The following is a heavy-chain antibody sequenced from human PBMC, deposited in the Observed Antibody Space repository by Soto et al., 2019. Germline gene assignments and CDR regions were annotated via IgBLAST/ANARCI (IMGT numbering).Heavy chain of an antibody. J-gene: IGHJ3*02. CDR2: IYWDDDK. Sequence: QITLKESGPPLLKPTQTLTLTCTFSGFSLSTSGVGVGWIRQPPGKALEWLELIYWDDDKRYSPSLKSRLTITKDTSKNQVVLTMTNMDPVDTATYYCAHRRIAAAINAFDIWGHGTMVTVSS. CDR3: AHRRIAAAINAFDI. V-gene: IGHV2-5*02. CDR1: GFSLSTSGVG. D-gene: IGHD6-13*01.